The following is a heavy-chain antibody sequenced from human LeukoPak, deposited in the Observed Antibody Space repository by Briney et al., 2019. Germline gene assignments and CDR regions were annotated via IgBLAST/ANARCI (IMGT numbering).Heavy chain of an antibody. J-gene: IGHJ4*02. CDR2: IRYDGSNK. V-gene: IGHV3-30*02. D-gene: IGHD3-22*01. Sequence: GGSLRLSCAASGFTFSSYGMVRQAPGKGLEWVAFIRYDGSNKNYADSVKGRFTISRDNSKNTLYLQMNSLRAEDTAVYYCAKVWRGNYYDYWGQGTLVTVSS. CDR3: AKVWRGNYYDY. CDR1: GFTFSSYG.